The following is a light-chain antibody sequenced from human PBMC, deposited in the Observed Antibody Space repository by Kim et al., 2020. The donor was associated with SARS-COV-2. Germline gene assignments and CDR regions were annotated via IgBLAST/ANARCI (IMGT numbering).Light chain of an antibody. CDR2: KVS. CDR1: QSLVHSDGNTY. V-gene: IGKV2-30*02. J-gene: IGKJ4*01. Sequence: DVVMTQSPLSLPVTLGQPASISCRSSQSLVHSDGNTYLNWFQQRPGQSPRRLIYKVSNRDSRVPDRFSGSGSGTDFTLRISSVEADDVGLYYCMQSTHWPLTFGGGTKVDIK. CDR3: MQSTHWPLT.